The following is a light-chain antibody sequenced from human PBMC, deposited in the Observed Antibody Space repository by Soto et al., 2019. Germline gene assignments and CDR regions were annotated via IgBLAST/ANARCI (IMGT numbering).Light chain of an antibody. CDR3: QQSYSTPRT. J-gene: IGKJ1*01. CDR1: QSISSY. Sequence: DIQMTQSPSSLSASVGDRVTITCRASQSISSYLNWYQQKPGKVPKLLIYAASSLQSGVPSRFSGSGSGTDFTLTISCLQPEDFATYYCQQSYSTPRTFGQGTKV. CDR2: AAS. V-gene: IGKV1-39*01.